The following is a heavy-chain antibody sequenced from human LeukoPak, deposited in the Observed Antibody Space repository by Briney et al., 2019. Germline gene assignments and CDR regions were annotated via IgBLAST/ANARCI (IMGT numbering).Heavy chain of an antibody. CDR3: ARGTGIAAADFDY. Sequence: SGGSLRLSCAASGFTFSSYWMSWVRQAPGKGLEWVANIKQDGSEKYYVDSVKGRFTISRDNAKNSLCLQMNSLRAEDTAVYYCARGTGIAAADFDYWGQGTLVTVSS. CDR2: IKQDGSEK. D-gene: IGHD6-25*01. V-gene: IGHV3-7*01. J-gene: IGHJ4*02. CDR1: GFTFSSYW.